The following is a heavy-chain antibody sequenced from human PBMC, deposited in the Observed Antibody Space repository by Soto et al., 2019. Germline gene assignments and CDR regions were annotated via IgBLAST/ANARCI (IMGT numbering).Heavy chain of an antibody. CDR3: ARRGSGSYYDY. J-gene: IGHJ4*02. CDR1: EFTFSNYA. Sequence: GGSLRLSCAASEFTFSNYAMMWVRQAPGKGLEWVSAISGSGDSTYYADSVKGRFTTSRDNSKNTLYLQMNSLRAEDTAVYYCARRGSGSYYDYWGQGTLVTVSS. D-gene: IGHD1-26*01. V-gene: IGHV3-23*01. CDR2: ISGSGDST.